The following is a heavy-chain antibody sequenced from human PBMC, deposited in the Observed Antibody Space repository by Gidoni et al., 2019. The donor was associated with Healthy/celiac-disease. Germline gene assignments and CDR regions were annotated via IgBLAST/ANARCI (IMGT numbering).Heavy chain of an antibody. V-gene: IGHV4-34*01. J-gene: IGHJ5*02. CDR3: AVGRQYGAGAARWSTRTRSYNWFDP. D-gene: IGHD6-13*01. CDR2: NNQSGST. Sequence: WIGENNQSGSTNYNPSLKSRVTISVDTSKNQFSLKLSSVTAEDTAVYYCAVGRQYGAGAARWSTRTRSYNWFDPWGQGTLVTVSS.